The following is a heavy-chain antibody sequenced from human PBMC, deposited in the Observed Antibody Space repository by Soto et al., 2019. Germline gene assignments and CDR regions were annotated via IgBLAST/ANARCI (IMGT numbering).Heavy chain of an antibody. Sequence: EVQLVESGGGLVKPGGSLRLSCAASGFTFNSYSMNWVRQAPGRGLEWVSSISYSSNYIYYADSVKGRFTISRDNAKNSLFLQMNSLRAEDTAIYYCVRDRGIAAHYYYYHGPDVWGQGTTVTVSS. CDR2: ISYSSNYI. D-gene: IGHD6-6*01. CDR1: GFTFNSYS. J-gene: IGHJ6*02. V-gene: IGHV3-21*01. CDR3: VRDRGIAAHYYYYHGPDV.